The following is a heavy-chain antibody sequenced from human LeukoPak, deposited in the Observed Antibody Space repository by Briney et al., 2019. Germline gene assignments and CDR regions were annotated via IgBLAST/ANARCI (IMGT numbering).Heavy chain of an antibody. CDR1: GGSINSDD. Sequence: SETLSLTCAVSGGSINSDDCNWIRRPPGKGLEWMGHIHHNGRSNSNPYLVRRVTLSVDMSRNQFSLRLSSVSAADTAVYYCARLAFPGLRCDDRRFFDIWGQGSVVTVSS. J-gene: IGHJ3*02. V-gene: IGHV4-59*08. D-gene: IGHD3-16*01. CDR3: ARLAFPGLRCDDRRFFDI. CDR2: IHHNGRS.